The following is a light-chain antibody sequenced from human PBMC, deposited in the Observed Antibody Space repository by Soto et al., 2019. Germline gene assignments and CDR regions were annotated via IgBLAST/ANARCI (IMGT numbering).Light chain of an antibody. CDR1: SSDVGGYNY. CDR3: CSYAGSWGV. CDR2: DVS. V-gene: IGLV2-11*01. Sequence: QSALTQPRSVSGSPGQSVTISCTGTSSDVGGYNYVSWYQQHPGKAPKHMIYDVSKRPSGVPDRFSGSKSGNTASLTISGLQAEDEADYYCCSYAGSWGVFGGGTKLTVL. J-gene: IGLJ2*01.